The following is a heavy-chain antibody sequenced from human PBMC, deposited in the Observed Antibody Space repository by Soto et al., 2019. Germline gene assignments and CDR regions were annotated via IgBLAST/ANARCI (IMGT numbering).Heavy chain of an antibody. J-gene: IGHJ4*02. V-gene: IGHV1-69*04. Sequence: SVKVSCKASGGTFSSYTISWVRQAPGQGLEWMGRIIPILGIANYAQKFQGRVTITADKSTSTAYMELSSLRSEDTAVYYCARDFSPSPHMITYRGYFDYWGQGTLVTVSS. CDR1: GGTFSSYT. CDR3: ARDFSPSPHMITYRGYFDY. D-gene: IGHD3-16*01. CDR2: IIPILGIA.